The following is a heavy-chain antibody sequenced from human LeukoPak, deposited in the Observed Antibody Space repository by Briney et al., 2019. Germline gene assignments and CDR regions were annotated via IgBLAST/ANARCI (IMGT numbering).Heavy chain of an antibody. J-gene: IGHJ4*02. CDR1: GGSISSYY. CDR2: IYYSGST. Sequence: PSETLSLTCTVSGGSISSYYWSWIRQPPGKGLEWIGYIYYSGSTNYNPSLKSRVTISVDTSKNQFSLKLSSVTAADTAVYYCARDSGSYGYYFDYWGQGTQVTVSS. V-gene: IGHV4-59*01. D-gene: IGHD5-18*01. CDR3: ARDSGSYGYYFDY.